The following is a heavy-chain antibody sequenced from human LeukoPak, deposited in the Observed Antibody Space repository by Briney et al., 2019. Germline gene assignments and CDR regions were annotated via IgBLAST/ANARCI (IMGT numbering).Heavy chain of an antibody. J-gene: IGHJ5*02. V-gene: IGHV4-61*02. CDR3: ARDVSLEGWFDP. Sequence: SETLSLTCTVSGGSISSGSYYWSWIRQPAGKGLEWIGRIYTSGSTNYNPSLKSRVTISVDTSKNQFSLKLSSVTAADTAVYYCARDVSLEGWFDPWGQGTLVTVSS. CDR1: GGSISSGSYY. CDR2: IYTSGST. D-gene: IGHD1-1*01.